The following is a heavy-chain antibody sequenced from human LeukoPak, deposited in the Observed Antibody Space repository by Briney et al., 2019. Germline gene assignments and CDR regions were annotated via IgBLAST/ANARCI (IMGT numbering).Heavy chain of an antibody. V-gene: IGHV3-21*04. J-gene: IGHJ4*02. Sequence: NPGASLRLSCAASGFTFSIYAMSWVRQAPGKGLEWVSSISSSSSYIYYADSVKGRFTISRDNAKNSLYLQMNSLRAEDTAVYYCANPWFGELPETSGYWGQGTLVTVSS. CDR1: GFTFSIYA. CDR2: ISSSSSYI. CDR3: ANPWFGELPETSGY. D-gene: IGHD3-10*01.